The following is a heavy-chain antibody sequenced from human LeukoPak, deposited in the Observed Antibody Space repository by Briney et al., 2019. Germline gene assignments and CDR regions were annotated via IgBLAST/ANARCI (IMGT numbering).Heavy chain of an antibody. Sequence: GGSLRLSCAASGFTFSSYEMSWVRQAPGKGLEVVSDISSGGSVIYYADSVKGRFTISRHNAKDSLYLQMNSLRAEDTAVYYCARDGDSSGYYLRGYFDYWGQGTLVTVSS. CDR1: GFTFSSYE. CDR3: ARDGDSSGYYLRGYFDY. CDR2: ISSGGSVI. V-gene: IGHV3-48*03. D-gene: IGHD3-22*01. J-gene: IGHJ4*02.